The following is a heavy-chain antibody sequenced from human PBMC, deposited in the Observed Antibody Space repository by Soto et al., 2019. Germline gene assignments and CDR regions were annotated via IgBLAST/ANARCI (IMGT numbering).Heavy chain of an antibody. J-gene: IGHJ6*03. V-gene: IGHV4-59*01. CDR3: ARVRGRFFEWLPPLSAPYYYMDG. CDR2: IYYSGST. Sequence: PSETLSLTCTVSGGSISSYYWSWIRQPPGKGLEWIGYIYYSGSTNYNPSLKSRVTISVDTSKYQFSLKLSSVTAADTAVYYCARVRGRFFEWLPPLSAPYYYMDGWGKGTTVTVSS. D-gene: IGHD3-3*01. CDR1: GGSISSYY.